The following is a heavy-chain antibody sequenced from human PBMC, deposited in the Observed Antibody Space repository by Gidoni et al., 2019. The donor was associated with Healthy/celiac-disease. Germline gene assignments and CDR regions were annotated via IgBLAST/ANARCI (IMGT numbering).Heavy chain of an antibody. J-gene: IGHJ4*02. V-gene: IGHV3-21*01. CDR2: SSSSSSYI. CDR3: ARDRSTTVTTWDY. Sequence: EVQLVESGGGLVKPGGSLRLSCAASGFTFSSYSMNWVRQAPGKGLEWVSASSSSSSYIYYADSVKGRFTISRDNAKNSLYLQMNSLRAEDTAVYYCARDRSTTVTTWDYWGQGTLVTVSS. D-gene: IGHD4-17*01. CDR1: GFTFSSYS.